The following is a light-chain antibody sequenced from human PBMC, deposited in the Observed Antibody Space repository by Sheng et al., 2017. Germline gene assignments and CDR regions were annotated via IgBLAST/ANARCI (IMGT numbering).Light chain of an antibody. CDR2: GAS. Sequence: DIQMTQSPSSLSASVGDRVTITCRASYVISNSLAWYQQKPGKVPRLLLNGASRLESGVPARFSGSGARADYTLTISGLQPEDVGTYYCQQFHSTPYTFGPGTDAGDQT. CDR3: QQFHSTPYT. J-gene: IGKJ2*01. V-gene: IGKV1-NL1*01. CDR1: YVISNS.